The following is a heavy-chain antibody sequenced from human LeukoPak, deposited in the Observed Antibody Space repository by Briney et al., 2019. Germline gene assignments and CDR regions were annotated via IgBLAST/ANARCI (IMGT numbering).Heavy chain of an antibody. CDR3: ATLYYYGSGSYYNLPYYFDY. J-gene: IGHJ4*02. V-gene: IGHV3-74*01. CDR1: GFTFSNYW. CDR2: INSDARST. Sequence: GGSLRLSCAASGFTFSNYWMHWVRQAPGKGLVWVSRINSDARSTSYADFVKGRFTISRDNAKNTLYLQMNSLRAEDTAVYYCATLYYYGSGSYYNLPYYFDYWGQGTLVTVSS. D-gene: IGHD3-10*01.